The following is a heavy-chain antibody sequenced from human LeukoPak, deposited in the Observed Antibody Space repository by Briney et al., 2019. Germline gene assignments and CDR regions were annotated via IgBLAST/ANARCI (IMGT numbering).Heavy chain of an antibody. Sequence: GGSLRLSCAASGFDFSNTLMTWVRQFPGKGLQWVGRIKPKIDGGATAYTAPVSGRFSISRDDLQNILYLQMNNLEAEDTALYYCPTSMSRGVTAARNWGQGTLVAVSS. J-gene: IGHJ4*02. V-gene: IGHV3-15*01. D-gene: IGHD2-21*02. CDR1: GFDFSNTL. CDR2: IKPKIDGGAT. CDR3: PTSMSRGVTAARN.